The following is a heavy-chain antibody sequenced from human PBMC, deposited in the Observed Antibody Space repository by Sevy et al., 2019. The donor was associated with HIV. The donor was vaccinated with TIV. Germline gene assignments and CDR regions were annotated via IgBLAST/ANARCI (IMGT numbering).Heavy chain of an antibody. V-gene: IGHV3-48*03. J-gene: IGHJ6*02. Sequence: GGSLRLSCAASGFTFSSYEMNWVRQAPGKGLEWVSYISSSGSTIYYADSLKGRFTISRDNAKNSLYLQMNSLRAEDTAVYYCARGGAVAGYYYYGMDVWGQGTTFTVSS. CDR3: ARGGAVAGYYYYGMDV. CDR2: ISSSGSTI. D-gene: IGHD6-19*01. CDR1: GFTFSSYE.